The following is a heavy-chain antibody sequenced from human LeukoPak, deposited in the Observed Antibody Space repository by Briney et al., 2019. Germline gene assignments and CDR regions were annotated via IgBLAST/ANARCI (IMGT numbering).Heavy chain of an antibody. CDR2: IRYDGTNK. CDR3: AKDRCSSTSCYIFDY. CDR1: GFTFSSYS. D-gene: IGHD2-2*02. V-gene: IGHV3-30*02. J-gene: IGHJ4*02. Sequence: GGSLRLSCAASGFTFSSYSMNWVRQAPGKGLEWVAFIRYDGTNKYYADSVKGRFTISRDNTLYLQMNSLRVEDTAVYYCAKDRCSSTSCYIFDYWGQGTLVTVSS.